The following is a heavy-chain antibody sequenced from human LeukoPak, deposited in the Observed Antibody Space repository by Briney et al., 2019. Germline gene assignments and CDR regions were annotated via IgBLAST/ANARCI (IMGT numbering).Heavy chain of an antibody. Sequence: GGSLRLSCAASGFTFSSYAMSWVRQAPGKGLEWVSAISGSGGSTYYADSVKGRFTISRDNSKNTLYLQMNSLRAEDTAVYYCAKVQAQKRNIVATIFAASFIAVAGGFDYWGQGTLVTVSS. CDR3: AKVQAQKRNIVATIFAASFIAVAGGFDY. D-gene: IGHD5-12*01. V-gene: IGHV3-23*01. CDR2: ISGSGGST. J-gene: IGHJ4*02. CDR1: GFTFSSYA.